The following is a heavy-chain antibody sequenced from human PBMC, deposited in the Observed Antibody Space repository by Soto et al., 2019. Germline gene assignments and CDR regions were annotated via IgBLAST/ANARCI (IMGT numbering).Heavy chain of an antibody. CDR1: CGSISSGGYY. J-gene: IGHJ5*02. CDR3: ARDRGSEEQLAGLDWFDP. D-gene: IGHD6-6*01. V-gene: IGHV4-31*03. Sequence: PSETLSLTCTVSCGSISSGGYYWSWIRQHPGKGLEWIGYIYYSGSTYYNPPLKSRVTISVDTSKNQFSLKLSSVTAADTAVYYCARDRGSEEQLAGLDWFDPWGQGTLVTVSS. CDR2: IYYSGST.